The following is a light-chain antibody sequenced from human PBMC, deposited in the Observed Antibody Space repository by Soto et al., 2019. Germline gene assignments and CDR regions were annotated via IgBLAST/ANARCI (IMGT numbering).Light chain of an antibody. V-gene: IGKV1-17*03. CDR1: QDINNY. CDR2: AAS. CDR3: LQHNSYPLT. J-gene: IGKJ4*02. Sequence: DIPMTQSPSAMSASVGDRVTITCRASQDINNYLVWFQQKPGTVPKRLIYAASSLQSGVPSRFSGSRSGTEFTLTISSLQPEDFATYSCLQHNSYPLTFGGGTKVEIK.